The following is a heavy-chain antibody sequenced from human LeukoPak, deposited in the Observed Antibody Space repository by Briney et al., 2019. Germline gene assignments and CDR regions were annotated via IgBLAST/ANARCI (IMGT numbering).Heavy chain of an antibody. CDR1: GYTFTGYY. D-gene: IGHD3-9*01. J-gene: IGHJ4*02. V-gene: IGHV1-2*04. CDR3: ARGEIRYFDWLSFDY. CDR2: INPNSGGT. Sequence: ASVKVSCKASGYTFTGYYMHWVRQAPGQGLEWMGWINPNSGGTNYAQKFQGWVTMTRDTSISTAYMELSRLRSADTAVYYCARGEIRYFDWLSFDYWGQGTLVTVSS.